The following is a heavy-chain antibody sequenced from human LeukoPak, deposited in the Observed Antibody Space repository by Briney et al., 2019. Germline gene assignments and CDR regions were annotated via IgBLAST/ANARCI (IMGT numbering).Heavy chain of an antibody. D-gene: IGHD5-18*01. Sequence: GGSLRLSCAASGFTFSSYSMNWVRQAPGKGLEWVSSISSSSSYIYYADSVKGRFTISRDNSRNTVYLQMNSLRAEDTAVYYCANDLGWIQLNLGRGQGTLVTVSS. V-gene: IGHV3-21*04. CDR3: ANDLGWIQLNLG. J-gene: IGHJ4*02. CDR1: GFTFSSYS. CDR2: ISSSSSYI.